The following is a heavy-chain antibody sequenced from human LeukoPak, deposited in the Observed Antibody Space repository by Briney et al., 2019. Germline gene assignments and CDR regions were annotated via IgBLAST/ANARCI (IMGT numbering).Heavy chain of an antibody. Sequence: SETLSLTCTVSGGSISSGDYYWSWIRQPPGKGLEWIGRIYTSGSTNYNPSLKSRATMSVDTSKNQFSLKLSSVTAADTAVYYCARHVPRTGDGAFDIWGQGTMVTVSS. V-gene: IGHV4-61*02. J-gene: IGHJ3*02. CDR3: ARHVPRTGDGAFDI. D-gene: IGHD7-27*01. CDR1: GGSISSGDYY. CDR2: IYTSGST.